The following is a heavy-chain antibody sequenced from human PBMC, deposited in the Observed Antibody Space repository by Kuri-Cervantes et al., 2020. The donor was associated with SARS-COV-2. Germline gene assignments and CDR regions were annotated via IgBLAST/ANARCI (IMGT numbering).Heavy chain of an antibody. V-gene: IGHV3-15*07. CDR3: TTSYGARPSGYFDY. D-gene: IGHD6-6*01. CDR1: GFTFSSYA. CDR2: IKSKTDGGTT. J-gene: IGHJ4*02. Sequence: GESLKISCAASGFTFSSYAMNWVRQAPGKGLEWVGRIKSKTDGGTTDYAAPVKGRFTISRDDSKNTLYLQMNSLKTEDTAVYYCTTSYGARPSGYFDYWGQGTLVTVSS.